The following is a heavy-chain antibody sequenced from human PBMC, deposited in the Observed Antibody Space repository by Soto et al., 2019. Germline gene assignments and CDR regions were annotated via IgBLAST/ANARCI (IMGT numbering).Heavy chain of an antibody. J-gene: IGHJ5*02. Sequence: HPGGSLRLSCAASGFTFSSYAMSWVRQAPGKGLEWVSAISGSGGSTYYADSVKGRFTISRDNSKNTLYLQMNSLRAEDTAVYYCAKPKQGGSYLAWFDPWGQGTLVTVSS. CDR2: ISGSGGST. D-gene: IGHD1-26*01. V-gene: IGHV3-23*01. CDR1: GFTFSSYA. CDR3: AKPKQGGSYLAWFDP.